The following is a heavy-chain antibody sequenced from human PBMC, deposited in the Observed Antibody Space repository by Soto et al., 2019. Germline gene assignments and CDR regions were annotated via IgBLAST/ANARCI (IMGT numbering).Heavy chain of an antibody. D-gene: IGHD6-19*01. CDR1: GGSINSSSYF. V-gene: IGHV4-39*01. Sequence: QLQLQESGPGLVKPSETLSLTCSVSGGSINSSSYFWGWVRQPPGKGLEWIGSIYYSGITYYNPSISSLVTISMHTSKNQYSLKLSSVTAANAAVFYCARHYSSGSRNCFDPWGQGTLVTVSS. CDR2: IYYSGIT. CDR3: ARHYSSGSRNCFDP. J-gene: IGHJ5*02.